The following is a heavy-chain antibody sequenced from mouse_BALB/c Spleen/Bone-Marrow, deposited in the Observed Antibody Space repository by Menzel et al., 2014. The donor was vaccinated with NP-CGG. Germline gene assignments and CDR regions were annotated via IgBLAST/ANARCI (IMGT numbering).Heavy chain of an antibody. V-gene: IGHV5-6*01. CDR2: ISSRGTYT. Sequence: EVQRVESGGDLVKPGGSLKLSCAASGFTFSSYGMSWVRQTPGISLEWVATISSRGTYTYYPDSVKGRFTISRDNAKNTLYLQMSGLKSEDTAIYYCARQRDYFAMDYWGLGTSVTVSS. J-gene: IGHJ4*01. CDR1: GFTFSSYG. CDR3: ARQRDYFAMDY.